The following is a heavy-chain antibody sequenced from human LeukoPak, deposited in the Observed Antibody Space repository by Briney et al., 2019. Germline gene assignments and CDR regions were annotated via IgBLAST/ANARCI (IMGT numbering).Heavy chain of an antibody. CDR3: ATGSQPGTSFDY. D-gene: IGHD1-26*01. Sequence: GGSPRLSCAASGFTFNDYTMHWVRQAPGKGLEWVSLISEDGSVTYYADSVKGRFAISRDNSKTSLYLQRDSLSVEDTALYYCATGSQPGTSFDYWGQGTLVTASS. V-gene: IGHV3-43*01. CDR1: GFTFNDYT. J-gene: IGHJ4*02. CDR2: ISEDGSVT.